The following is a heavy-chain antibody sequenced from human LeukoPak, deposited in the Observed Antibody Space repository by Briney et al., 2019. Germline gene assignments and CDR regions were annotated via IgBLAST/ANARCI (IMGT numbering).Heavy chain of an antibody. D-gene: IGHD1-26*01. J-gene: IGHJ4*02. V-gene: IGHV1-2*02. CDR3: GRGAEWEPFDD. CDR2: INPNSGGT. CDR1: GYTFTGYY. Sequence: GASVKVSCKASGYTFTGYYMHWVRQAPGPGLEWMGWINPNSGGTNYAHKFQGRVTMTRHTSISTAYMELSRLRSDDTAVYYCGRGAEWEPFDDWGQGTLVTVSS.